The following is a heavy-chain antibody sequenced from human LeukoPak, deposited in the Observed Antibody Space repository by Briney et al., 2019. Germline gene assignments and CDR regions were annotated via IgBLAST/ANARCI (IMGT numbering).Heavy chain of an antibody. CDR3: GRGRAAGPGDNWFDP. CDR2: IYYSGST. V-gene: IGHV4-59*01. J-gene: IGHJ5*02. CDR1: GGSISSYY. Sequence: PSETLSLTCTVSGGSISSYYWSWIRQPPGKGLEWSGYIYYSGSTNYNASLKSRVTISVDTSKNQFSLKLSSVTAADTAVYYCGRGRAAGPGDNWFDPWRQGTLVSVSS. D-gene: IGHD6-13*01.